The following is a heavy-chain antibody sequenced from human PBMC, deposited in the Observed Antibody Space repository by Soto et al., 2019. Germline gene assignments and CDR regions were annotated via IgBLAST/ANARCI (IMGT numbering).Heavy chain of an antibody. V-gene: IGHV3-48*02. D-gene: IGHD6-19*01. Sequence: GGSLRLSCASSGFTFSTFSMNWVRQAPGRGLEWISYISGGGRPISYADSVKGRFTISRDNAKNSLYLQMDSLTDEDTAVYYCARDLGWAFDSWGQGTLVTVSS. J-gene: IGHJ4*02. CDR1: GFTFSTFS. CDR3: ARDLGWAFDS. CDR2: ISGGGRPI.